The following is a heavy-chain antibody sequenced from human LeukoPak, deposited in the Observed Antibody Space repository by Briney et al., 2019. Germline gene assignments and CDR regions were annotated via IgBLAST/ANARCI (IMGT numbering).Heavy chain of an antibody. Sequence: PGGSLRLSCAASGFTFGSYWMSWVRQAPGKGLEWVANIKQDGSEKYYVDSVKGRFTISRDNAKNSLYLQMNSLRAEDTAVYYCARVSGSYPGYYYYGMDVWGQGTTVTVSS. CDR1: GFTFGSYW. J-gene: IGHJ6*02. CDR3: ARVSGSYPGYYYYGMDV. V-gene: IGHV3-7*04. D-gene: IGHD1-26*01. CDR2: IKQDGSEK.